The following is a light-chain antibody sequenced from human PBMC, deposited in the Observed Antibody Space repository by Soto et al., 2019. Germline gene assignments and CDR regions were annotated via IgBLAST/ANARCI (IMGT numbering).Light chain of an antibody. CDR2: KAS. Sequence: DIQMTQSPSTLSASVGDRVSITCRASQSISSWLAWYQQKPGKAPKLLIQKASSLQSGVPLRFSGSGSGTEFTLTVSSLQPDDFATYFCQQYDSYPYTFGQGTKLEIK. CDR1: QSISSW. J-gene: IGKJ2*01. V-gene: IGKV1-5*03. CDR3: QQYDSYPYT.